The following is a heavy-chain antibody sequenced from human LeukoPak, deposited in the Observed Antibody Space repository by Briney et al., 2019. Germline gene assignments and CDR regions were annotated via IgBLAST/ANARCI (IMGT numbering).Heavy chain of an antibody. CDR3: ARHGGRSFHL. CDR1: GGSLGADY. V-gene: IGHV4-34*01. D-gene: IGHD3-10*01. Sequence: SETLSLTCAVYGGSLGADYWSWIRQPPGKGLEWIGEINRGGTPFYSPSLRSRVAISMDTPNNQLSLKLNFVPAADTAVYYCARHGGRSFHLWGQGTMVTVSS. CDR2: INRGGTP. J-gene: IGHJ3*01.